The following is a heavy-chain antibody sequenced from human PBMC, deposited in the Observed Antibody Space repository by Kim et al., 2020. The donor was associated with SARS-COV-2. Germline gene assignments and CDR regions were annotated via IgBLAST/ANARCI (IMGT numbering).Heavy chain of an antibody. CDR2: IKGTTAGGTT. Sequence: GGSLRLSCAASGFEVINAWMNWVRQAPGKGLEWVSRIKGTTAGGTTDYAAPVKGRSTIARAESKYTLYLEMNSLKTEDTAVYYCTTHGDYLFDYLGLRTLVSVSS. CDR3: TTHGDYLFDY. CDR1: GFEVINAW. V-gene: IGHV3-15*01. D-gene: IGHD4-17*01. J-gene: IGHJ4*02.